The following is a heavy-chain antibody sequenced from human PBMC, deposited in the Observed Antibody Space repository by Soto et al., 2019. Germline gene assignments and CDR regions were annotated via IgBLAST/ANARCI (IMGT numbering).Heavy chain of an antibody. CDR1: GGSVSSGGNY. CDR2: VHDTGTT. CDR3: ARGLSSPSAAGV. J-gene: IGHJ4*02. Sequence: QLQLQESGPGLVKPSETLSLTCAVSGGSVSSGGNYWGWIRQSPGKGLEWIGSVHDTGTTHYNPSLTSRVTISVDTSKNQSSLNVNSVTAADTAVYYCARGLSSPSAAGVWGQGTLVTVSS. D-gene: IGHD6-6*01. V-gene: IGHV4-39*01.